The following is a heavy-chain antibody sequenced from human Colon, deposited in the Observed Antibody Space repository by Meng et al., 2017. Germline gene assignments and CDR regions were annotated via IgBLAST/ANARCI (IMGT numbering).Heavy chain of an antibody. CDR1: GGSFSGYY. CDR2: INHSGST. V-gene: IGHV4-34*01. Sequence: SETLSLTCAVYGGSFSGYYWSWIRQPPGKGLVWIGEINHSGSTNYNPSLKSRVIISVDTSKNHFSLKLSSVTAADTAVYYCARGLRGLDVWGQGTTVTVSS. D-gene: IGHD3-10*01. CDR3: ARGLRGLDV. J-gene: IGHJ6*02.